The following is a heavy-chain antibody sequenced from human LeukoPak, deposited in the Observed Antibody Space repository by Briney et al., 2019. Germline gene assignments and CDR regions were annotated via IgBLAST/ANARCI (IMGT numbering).Heavy chain of an antibody. CDR2: INHSGST. CDR1: GGSISSSSYY. V-gene: IGHV4-39*07. J-gene: IGHJ4*02. D-gene: IGHD1-1*01. Sequence: SETLSLTCTVSGGSISSSSYYWGWIRQPPGKGLEWIGEINHSGSTNYNPSLKSRVTISVDTSKNQFSLKLSSVTAADTAVYYCALRVGGTDYWGQGTLVTVSS. CDR3: ALRVGGTDY.